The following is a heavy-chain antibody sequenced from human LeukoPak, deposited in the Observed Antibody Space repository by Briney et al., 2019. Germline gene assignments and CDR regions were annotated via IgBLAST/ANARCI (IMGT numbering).Heavy chain of an antibody. CDR1: GGSISSHY. V-gene: IGHV4-4*07. CDR3: ARGWLLGPDFDY. CDR2: IYTSGST. D-gene: IGHD3-9*01. Sequence: PSETLSLTCTVSGGSISSHYWSWIRQPAGKGLEWIGRIYTSGSTNYNPSLKSRVTMSVDTSKNQVSLKLRSVTAADTAVYFCARGWLLGPDFDYWGQGNLVIVSS. J-gene: IGHJ4*02.